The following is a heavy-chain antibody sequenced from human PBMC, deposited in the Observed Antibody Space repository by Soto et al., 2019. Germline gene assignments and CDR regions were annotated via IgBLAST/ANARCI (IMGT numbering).Heavy chain of an antibody. D-gene: IGHD6-13*01. CDR1: GFSFDDYA. J-gene: IGHJ5*02. CDR2: ISWSSGNI. Sequence: DVQLVESGGGVVQTGRSLRLSCAGSGFSFDDYAMYWVRQVPGAGLEWVAGISWSSGNIAHADSVKGRFLISRDNDNSILYLQMNSLRSGDTALYFCARGGSGALTSAAGTTNWFDPWGHGTLVIVSP. V-gene: IGHV3-9*01. CDR3: ARGGSGALTSAAGTTNWFDP.